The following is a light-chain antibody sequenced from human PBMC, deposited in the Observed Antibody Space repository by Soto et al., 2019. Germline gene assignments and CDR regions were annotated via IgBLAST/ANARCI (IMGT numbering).Light chain of an antibody. CDR1: QGISSA. CDR3: QQFNSHPPPLT. CDR2: DAS. Sequence: AIQLTQSPSSLSASVGDRVTITCRASQGISSALAWYQQKPGKAPKLLIYDASSLESGVPSRFSGSGSGTDFTLTISSLQPEDFATHHCQQFNSHPPPLTFGGGTNVDIK. J-gene: IGKJ4*01. V-gene: IGKV1-13*02.